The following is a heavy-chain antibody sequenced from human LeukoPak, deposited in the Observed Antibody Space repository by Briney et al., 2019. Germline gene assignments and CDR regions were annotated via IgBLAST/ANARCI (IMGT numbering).Heavy chain of an antibody. D-gene: IGHD3-10*01. CDR2: IYYSGST. CDR1: GGSISSGDYY. Sequence: SETLSLTCTVSGGSISSGDYYWSWIRQPPGKGLEWIGYIYYSGSTYYNPSLKSRVTISVDTSKNQSSLKLSSVTAADTAVYYCARDREELLSFDYWGQGTLVTVSS. V-gene: IGHV4-30-4*01. CDR3: ARDREELLSFDY. J-gene: IGHJ4*02.